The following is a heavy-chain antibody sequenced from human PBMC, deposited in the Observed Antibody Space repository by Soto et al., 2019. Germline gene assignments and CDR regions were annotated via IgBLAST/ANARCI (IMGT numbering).Heavy chain of an antibody. CDR2: IYYNGST. D-gene: IGHD3-10*01. J-gene: IGHJ4*02. CDR3: ARDAPLWFGELSH. CDR1: GGSIRSPNYY. V-gene: IGHV4-31*03. Sequence: QVQLQESGPGLVKPSQTLSLTCTVIGGSIRSPNYYWSWIRQHPGNGLEWIGNIYYNGSTNYTPSLKSRAVTSLDTSKNQFSLKLNSVTGADTAVYYGARDAPLWFGELSHWGQGTLVTVSS.